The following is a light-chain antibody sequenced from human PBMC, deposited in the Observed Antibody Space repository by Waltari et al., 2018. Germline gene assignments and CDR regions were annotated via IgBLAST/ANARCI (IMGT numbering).Light chain of an antibody. CDR2: GAS. Sequence: EIVLTQSPGTLSLSPGERATLSCRASESVSSSYLAWYQQKPGQAPRLLIYGASNRATGIPDRFSGSGSGTDFTLSISRLEPEDFAVYYCQQYVRSPETFGQGTRVELK. J-gene: IGKJ1*01. CDR3: QQYVRSPET. CDR1: ESVSSSY. V-gene: IGKV3-20*01.